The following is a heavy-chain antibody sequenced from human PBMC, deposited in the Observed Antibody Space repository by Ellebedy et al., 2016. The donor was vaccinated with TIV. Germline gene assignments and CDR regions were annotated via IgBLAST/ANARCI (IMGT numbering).Heavy chain of an antibody. V-gene: IGHV3-13*01. CDR1: GFTFSSYD. D-gene: IGHD2-15*01. J-gene: IGHJ5*02. Sequence: PGGSLRLSCAASGFTFSSYDMHWVRQATGKGLEWVSAIGTAGDTYYPGSVKGRFTISRENAKNSLYLQMNSLRAEDTAVYYCARGYCSGGSCYEEPYNWFDPWGQGTLVTVSS. CDR3: ARGYCSGGSCYEEPYNWFDP. CDR2: IGTAGDT.